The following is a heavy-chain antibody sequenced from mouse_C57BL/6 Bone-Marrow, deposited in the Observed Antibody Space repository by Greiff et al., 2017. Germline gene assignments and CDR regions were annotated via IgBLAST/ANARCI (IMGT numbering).Heavy chain of an antibody. J-gene: IGHJ3*01. D-gene: IGHD3-2*02. V-gene: IGHV1-69*01. Sequence: QVQLQQPGAELVMPGASVKLSCKASGYTFTSYWMHWVKQRPGQGLEWIGEIDPSDSYTNYNQKFKGKSTLTVDKSSSIAYMQLSSLTSEDSAVYYCAREGGDSSGYPAWFAYWGQGTLVTVSA. CDR2: IDPSDSYT. CDR1: GYTFTSYW. CDR3: AREGGDSSGYPAWFAY.